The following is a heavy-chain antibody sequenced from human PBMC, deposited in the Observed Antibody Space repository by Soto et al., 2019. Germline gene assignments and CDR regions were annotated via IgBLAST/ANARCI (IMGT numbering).Heavy chain of an antibody. CDR3: AREVSGTSFDY. CDR1: GFIVSDNY. Sequence: GVSLRLSCAASGFIVSDNYINWVRQAPGKGLEWVSVTYTGGYTYYADSVKGRFTISRDNSKNKLYLQMNSPRAEDTAVYYCAREVSGTSFDYWGQGTLVTVSS. CDR2: TYTGGYT. D-gene: IGHD1-7*01. J-gene: IGHJ4*02. V-gene: IGHV3-53*01.